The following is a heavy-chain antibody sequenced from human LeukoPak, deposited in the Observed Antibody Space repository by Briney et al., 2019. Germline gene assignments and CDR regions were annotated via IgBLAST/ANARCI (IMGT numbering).Heavy chain of an antibody. J-gene: IGHJ5*01. CDR2: IKQDGSEK. CDR1: GFTFSSYW. D-gene: IGHD6-19*01. CDR3: ARASRGLAVAGSDS. V-gene: IGHV3-7*01. Sequence: GGSLRLSCAASGFTFSSYWMSWVRQAPGKGLEWVANIKQDGSEKYYVDSVKGRFTISRDNAKDSLYLQMSSLGAEDTAVYYCARASRGLAVAGSDSWGQGTLVTVSS.